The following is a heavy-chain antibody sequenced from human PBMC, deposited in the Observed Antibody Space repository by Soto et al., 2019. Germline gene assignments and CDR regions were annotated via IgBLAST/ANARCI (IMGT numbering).Heavy chain of an antibody. CDR3: ARETGGYSSGWYEDD. J-gene: IGHJ4*02. CDR1: GYTFTSYG. CDR2: ISAYNGNT. V-gene: IGHV1-18*01. Sequence: GPSVKVSCKASGYTFTSYGISWVRQAPGQGLEWMGWISAYNGNTNYAQKLQGRVIMTTDTSTSTAYMELRSLRSDDTAVYYCARETGGYSSGWYEDDWGQGTLVTVSS. D-gene: IGHD6-19*01.